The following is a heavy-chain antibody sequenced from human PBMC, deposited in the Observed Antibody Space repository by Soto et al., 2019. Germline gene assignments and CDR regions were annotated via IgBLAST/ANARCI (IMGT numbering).Heavy chain of an antibody. V-gene: IGHV4-39*07. CDR1: GGSISSSSYY. D-gene: IGHD5-12*01. J-gene: IGHJ6*03. CDR2: IYYSGST. CDR3: ARSAQYKLGGYVYGLRYYYYMDV. Sequence: SETLSLTCTVSGGSISSSSYYWGWIRQPPGKGLEWIGSIYYSGSTYYNPSLKSRVTISVDTSKNQFSLKLSSVTAADTAVYYCARSAQYKLGGYVYGLRYYYYMDVWGKGTTVTVSS.